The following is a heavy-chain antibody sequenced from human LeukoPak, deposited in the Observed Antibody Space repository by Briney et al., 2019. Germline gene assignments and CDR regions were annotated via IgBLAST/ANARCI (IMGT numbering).Heavy chain of an antibody. CDR1: GFTFSSYS. J-gene: IGHJ4*02. CDR3: ARGQTSTDTAMAK. D-gene: IGHD5-18*01. CDR2: ISSSSSHI. V-gene: IGHV3-21*01. Sequence: GGSLRLSCAASGFTFSSYSMNWVRQAPGKGLEWVSSISSSSSHIYYADSVKGRFTISRDNAKNSLYLQMNSLRAEDTAVYYCARGQTSTDTAMAKWGQGTLVTVSS.